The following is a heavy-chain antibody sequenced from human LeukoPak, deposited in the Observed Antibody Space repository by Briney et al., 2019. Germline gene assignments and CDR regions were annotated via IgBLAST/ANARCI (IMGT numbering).Heavy chain of an antibody. CDR2: INPNSGGT. J-gene: IGHJ4*02. Sequence: GASVKVSCKASGYTFTGYYMHWVRQAPGQGLEWMGWINPNSGGTNYAQKFQGRVTMTRDTSISTAYMELSRLRSDDTAVYYCARGIFRLYSYYFDYWGQGTLVTVSS. CDR1: GYTFTGYY. D-gene: IGHD2-21*01. V-gene: IGHV1-2*02. CDR3: ARGIFRLYSYYFDY.